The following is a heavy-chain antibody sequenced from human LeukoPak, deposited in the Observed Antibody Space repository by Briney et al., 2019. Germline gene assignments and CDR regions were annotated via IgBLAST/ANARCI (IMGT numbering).Heavy chain of an antibody. CDR1: GFTFSSYS. J-gene: IGHJ3*02. V-gene: IGHV3-48*01. CDR2: ISSSSSTI. D-gene: IGHD2-2*01. Sequence: GGSLRLSCAASGFTFSSYSRNWVRQAPGKGLEWVAYISSSSSTIYYADSVKGRFTISRDNAKNSLYLQMNSLRAEDTAVYYCARDSSDIVVVPAAMSDAFDIWGQGTMVTVSS. CDR3: ARDSSDIVVVPAAMSDAFDI.